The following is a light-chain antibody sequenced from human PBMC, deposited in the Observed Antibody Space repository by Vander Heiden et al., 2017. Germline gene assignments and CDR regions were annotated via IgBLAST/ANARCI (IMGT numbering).Light chain of an antibody. CDR2: DAS. CDR1: QDISNY. CDR3: QQYDNLPALT. J-gene: IGKJ4*01. Sequence: DTQNTQSPSSLSASVGDRVTITCQASQDISNYLNWYQQKPGKAPKLLIYDASNLETGVPSRFSGSGSGTDFTFTISSLQPEDIATYYCQQYDNLPALTFGGGTKVEIK. V-gene: IGKV1-33*01.